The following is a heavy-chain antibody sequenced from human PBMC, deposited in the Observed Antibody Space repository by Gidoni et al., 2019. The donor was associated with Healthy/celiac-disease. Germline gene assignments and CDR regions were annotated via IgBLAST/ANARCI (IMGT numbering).Heavy chain of an antibody. CDR2: INHSGST. Sequence: QVQLQQWGAGLLKPSETLSLTCAVYGGSFSGYYWSWIRQPPGKGLEWIGEINHSGSTNYNPSLKSRVTISVDTSKNQFSLKLSSVTAADTAVYYCARQGGDGYKGSHDYWGQGTLVTVSS. V-gene: IGHV4-34*01. CDR3: ARQGGDGYKGSHDY. J-gene: IGHJ4*02. D-gene: IGHD3-16*01. CDR1: GGSFSGYY.